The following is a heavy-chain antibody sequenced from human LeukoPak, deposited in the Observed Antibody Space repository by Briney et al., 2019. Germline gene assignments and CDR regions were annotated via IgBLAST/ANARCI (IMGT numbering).Heavy chain of an antibody. CDR3: ARDPTQWLRYGYLDY. Sequence: GGSLRLSCAASGFTFSSYAMSWVRQAPGKGLEWVSSINNVGSHIYYADSVKGRFTISRDNAKNSLYLQMNSLRAEDTAVYYCARDPTQWLRYGYLDYWGQGILVTVSS. CDR2: INNVGSHI. D-gene: IGHD5-12*01. J-gene: IGHJ4*02. CDR1: GFTFSSYA. V-gene: IGHV3-21*01.